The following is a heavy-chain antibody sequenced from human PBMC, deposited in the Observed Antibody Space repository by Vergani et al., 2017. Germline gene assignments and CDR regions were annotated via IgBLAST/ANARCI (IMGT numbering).Heavy chain of an antibody. CDR1: GGSINTGAYY. V-gene: IGHV4-61*02. CDR3: TRHWAVVAANNWFDP. CDR2: VYTSGMT. J-gene: IGHJ5*02. D-gene: IGHD2-15*01. Sequence: QVQLQESGPRLVRPSQTLSLTCTVSGGSINTGAYYWSWIRQPAGKGLEWIGRVYTSGMTNYNPSLKSRVTILVDRSKSQLSLKLSSVTAADTAVYYCTRHWAVVAANNWFDPWGQGTLVTVSS.